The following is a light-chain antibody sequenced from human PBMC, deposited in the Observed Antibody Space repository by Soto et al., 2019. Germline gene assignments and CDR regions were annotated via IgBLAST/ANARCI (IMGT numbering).Light chain of an antibody. V-gene: IGKV3-11*01. J-gene: IGKJ4*01. CDR1: QSINRH. Sequence: EIVLTQSPATLSLSPGARAPLSCRASQSINRHLAWYRQKPGQAPRLLIYDASNRATGIPARFSGSGSGTDFTLTISSLEPEDFGVYYCQQRSNWPPVTFGGGTKVDI. CDR3: QQRSNWPPVT. CDR2: DAS.